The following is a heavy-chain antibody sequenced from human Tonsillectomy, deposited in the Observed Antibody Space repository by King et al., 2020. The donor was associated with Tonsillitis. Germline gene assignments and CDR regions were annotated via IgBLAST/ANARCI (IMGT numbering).Heavy chain of an antibody. D-gene: IGHD3-22*01. Sequence: QLVQSGGGLVKPGGSLRLSCAASGFTFSSYSMNWVRQAPGKGLEWVSSISSSSSSYIYYADSVKGRFTISRDNAKNSLYLQMNSLRAEDTAVYYCQTGHYYDSSGYYRAFDIWGQGTMVTVSS. CDR3: QTGHYYDSSGYYRAFDI. CDR1: GFTFSSYS. J-gene: IGHJ3*02. V-gene: IGHV3-21*01. CDR2: ISSSSSSYI.